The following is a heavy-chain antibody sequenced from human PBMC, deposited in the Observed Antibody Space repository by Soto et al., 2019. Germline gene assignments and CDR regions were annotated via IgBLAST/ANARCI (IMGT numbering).Heavy chain of an antibody. CDR3: ARERYQVISDGMDV. D-gene: IGHD2-2*01. CDR2: INPQTGGT. CDR1: GYTFTGYY. J-gene: IGHJ6*02. Sequence: TVRVSCKASGYTFTGYYIHWVREAPGPGLEWMGWINPQTGGTSYAQKFQGRVTLSRDTSINTAYLELSRLRFDDAAVYFCARERYQVISDGMDVWGQGTTVTVSS. V-gene: IGHV1-2*02.